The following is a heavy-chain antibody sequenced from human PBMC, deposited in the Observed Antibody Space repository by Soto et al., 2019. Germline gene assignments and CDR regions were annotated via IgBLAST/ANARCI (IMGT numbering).Heavy chain of an antibody. CDR3: ARHHGPTTSVTWFDP. CDR2: ISTYSGDT. Sequence: ASVKVSCKASGYPFITYDISWVRQAPGQGLEWMGWISTYSGDTKYAQKFQGRVTMTTDTSTTTAYLELRSLRSDDTAVYYCARHHGPTTSVTWFDPCGQGILVTVSS. CDR1: GYPFITYD. J-gene: IGHJ5*02. V-gene: IGHV1-18*01. D-gene: IGHD2-21*02.